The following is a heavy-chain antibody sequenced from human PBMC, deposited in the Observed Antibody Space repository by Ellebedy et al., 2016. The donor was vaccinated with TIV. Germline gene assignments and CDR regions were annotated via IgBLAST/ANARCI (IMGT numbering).Heavy chain of an antibody. CDR2: IKSNIDGGTT. CDR3: TTDSRETIY. Sequence: PGGSLRLSCAGSGFIFSSAWLSWVRQAPGKGLEWLGRIKSNIDGGTTDYDAPMKGRFIISRDDSKNTLFLQMNSLKTEDTAVYYCTTDSRETIYWGQGVLVTVSS. D-gene: IGHD3-9*01. V-gene: IGHV3-15*01. J-gene: IGHJ4*02. CDR1: GFIFSSAW.